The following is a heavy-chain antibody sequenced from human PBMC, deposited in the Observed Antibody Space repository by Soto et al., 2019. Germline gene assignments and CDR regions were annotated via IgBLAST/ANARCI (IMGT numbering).Heavy chain of an antibody. D-gene: IGHD2-21*02. CDR3: ARSIVVVTALDY. CDR2: INAGNGNT. V-gene: IGHV1-3*05. Sequence: QVQLVQSGAEEKKPGASVKVSCKASGYTFTSYAMHWVRQAPGQRLEWMGWINAGNGNTKYSQKFQGRVTIIRETSASTAYMELSSLRSEDTAVYYCARSIVVVTALDYWGQGTLVTVSS. CDR1: GYTFTSYA. J-gene: IGHJ4*02.